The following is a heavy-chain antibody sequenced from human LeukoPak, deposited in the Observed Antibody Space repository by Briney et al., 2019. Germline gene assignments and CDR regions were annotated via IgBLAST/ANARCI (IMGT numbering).Heavy chain of an antibody. CDR1: GFTFSSYG. CDR3: ARFLRSSSFFDY. CDR2: IWYDGSNK. Sequence: GRSLRLSCAASGFTFSSYGMHWVRQAPGKGLEWVAVIWYDGSNKYYADSVKGRFTISRDNSKNTLYLQMNSLRAEDTAVYYCARFLRSSSFFDYWGQGTLVTVSS. D-gene: IGHD6-13*01. J-gene: IGHJ4*02. V-gene: IGHV3-33*01.